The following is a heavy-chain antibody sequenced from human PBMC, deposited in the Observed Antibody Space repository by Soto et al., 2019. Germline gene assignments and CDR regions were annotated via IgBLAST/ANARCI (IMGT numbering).Heavy chain of an antibody. CDR1: GFTFSSYA. J-gene: IGHJ3*02. V-gene: IGHV3-30-3*01. CDR2: ISYDGSNK. CDR3: ARGDLDAFDI. Sequence: LRLSCAASGFTFSSYAMHWVRQAPGKGLEWVAVISYDGSNKYYADSVKGRFTISRDNSKNTLYLQMNSLRAEDTAVYYCARGDLDAFDIWGQGTMVTVSS.